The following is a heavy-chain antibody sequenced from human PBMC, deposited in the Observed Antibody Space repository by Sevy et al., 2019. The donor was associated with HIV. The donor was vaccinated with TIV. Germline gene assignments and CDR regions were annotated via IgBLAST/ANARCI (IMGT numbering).Heavy chain of an antibody. CDR3: ARVWGIAARRDAFDI. CDR2: INPSGGST. V-gene: IGHV1-46*03. D-gene: IGHD6-6*01. Sequence: ASVKVSCKASGYTFTSYYMHWVRQPPGQGLEWMGIINPSGGSTSYAQKFQGRVTMTRDTSTSTVYMELSSLGSEDTAVYYCARVWGIAARRDAFDIWGQGTMVTVSS. J-gene: IGHJ3*02. CDR1: GYTFTSYY.